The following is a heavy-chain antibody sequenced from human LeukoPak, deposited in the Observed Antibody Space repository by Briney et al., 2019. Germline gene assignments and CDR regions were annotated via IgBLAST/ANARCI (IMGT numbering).Heavy chain of an antibody. Sequence: PSETLSLTCAVYGGSFSGYYWSWIRQPPGKGPEWIGEINHSGSTNYNPSLKSRVTISVDTSKNQFSLKLSSVTAADTAVYYCARGCGSSWYGWFDPWGQGTLVTVSS. J-gene: IGHJ5*02. CDR3: ARGCGSSWYGWFDP. CDR2: INHSGST. CDR1: GGSFSGYY. D-gene: IGHD6-13*01. V-gene: IGHV4-34*01.